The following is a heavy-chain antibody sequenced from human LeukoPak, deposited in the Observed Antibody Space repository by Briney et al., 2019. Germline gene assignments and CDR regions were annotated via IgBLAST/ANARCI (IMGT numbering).Heavy chain of an antibody. CDR1: GGSISSYY. CDR2: IYYSGST. D-gene: IGHD2-15*01. Sequence: SETLSLTCTVSGGSISSYYWSWIRQPPGKGLEWIGYIYYSGSTNYNPSLKSRVTISVDTSKNQFSLKLSSVTAADTAVYYCASGRSYYYYYYMDVWGNGTTVTVSS. CDR3: ASGRSYYYYYYMDV. V-gene: IGHV4-59*01. J-gene: IGHJ6*03.